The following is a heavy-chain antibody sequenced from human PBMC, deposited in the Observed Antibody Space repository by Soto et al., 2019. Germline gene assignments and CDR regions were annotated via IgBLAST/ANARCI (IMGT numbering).Heavy chain of an antibody. J-gene: IGHJ4*02. CDR3: TRAAWFPYLSFY. V-gene: IGHV3-48*03. CDR1: GFTFSRFG. D-gene: IGHD3-10*01. CDR2: ISISGSTS. Sequence: PGGSLRLSCAASGFTFSRFGLHWVRQAPGKGLEWISYISISGSTSYYASSVDGRFTISRDNANNSVYLQMDSLRAEDTALYYCTRAAWFPYLSFYWGQGALVTVSS.